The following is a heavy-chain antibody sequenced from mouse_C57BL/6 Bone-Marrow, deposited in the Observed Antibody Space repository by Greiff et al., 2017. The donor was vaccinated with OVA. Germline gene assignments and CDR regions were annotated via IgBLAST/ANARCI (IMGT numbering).Heavy chain of an antibody. Sequence: VKLQESGPELVKPGASVKISCKASGYAFSSSWMNWVKQRPGKGLEWIGRIYPGDGDTNYNGKFKGKATLTADKSSSTAYMQLSSLTSEDSAVYFCAVYYYGTAMDYWGQGTSVTVSS. J-gene: IGHJ4*01. D-gene: IGHD1-1*01. V-gene: IGHV1-82*01. CDR2: IYPGDGDT. CDR1: GYAFSSSW. CDR3: AVYYYGTAMDY.